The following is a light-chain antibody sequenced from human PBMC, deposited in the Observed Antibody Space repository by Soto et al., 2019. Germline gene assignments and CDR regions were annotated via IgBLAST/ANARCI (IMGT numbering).Light chain of an antibody. J-gene: IGLJ2*01. CDR2: SNN. CDR3: AAWDDSRNGVL. CDR1: SSSIGTHT. Sequence: QSVLTQPPSASGTPGQRGTISCSGSSSSIGTHTVNWYQQLPETAPKLHIYSNNQRPSGVPDRFSGSKSGTSASLAISGLQSEDEADYYCAAWDDSRNGVLFGGGTKLTVL. V-gene: IGLV1-44*01.